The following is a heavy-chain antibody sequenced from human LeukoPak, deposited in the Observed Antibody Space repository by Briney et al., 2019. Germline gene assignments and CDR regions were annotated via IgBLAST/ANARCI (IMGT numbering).Heavy chain of an antibody. D-gene: IGHD3-10*01. CDR3: ANLLWFGESANRFDP. CDR1: GFTFSTYG. V-gene: IGHV3-23*01. Sequence: GGSLRLSCAASGFTFSTYGMSWVRQAPGKGLEWVSTISGSGVNTYYADSVKGRFTISRDNSKNTLYLQMNNLRAEDTAVYYCANLLWFGESANRFDPWGRGTLVTVSS. J-gene: IGHJ5*02. CDR2: ISGSGVNT.